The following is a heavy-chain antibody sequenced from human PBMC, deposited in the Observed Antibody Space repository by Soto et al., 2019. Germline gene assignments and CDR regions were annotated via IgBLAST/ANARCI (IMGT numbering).Heavy chain of an antibody. D-gene: IGHD5-12*01. CDR1: GDSFNDYD. V-gene: IGHV1-2*04. CDR2: INPNSGVT. Sequence: QVQLVQSGAEVRKPGASVTVSCRSSGDSFNDYDIHWVRQAPGHGLEWMGSINPNSGVTKYAQKFQGWVSMTRDTSIRTVYMQLSRLRSDDSAVYYCARESGGATATLDYYYFYMDVWGTGTTVTVSS. CDR3: ARESGGATATLDYYYFYMDV. J-gene: IGHJ6*03.